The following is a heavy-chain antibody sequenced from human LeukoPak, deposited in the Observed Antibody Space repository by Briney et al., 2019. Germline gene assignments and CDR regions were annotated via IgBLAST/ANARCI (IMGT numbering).Heavy chain of an antibody. CDR3: AKGGRGQRVNFDC. CDR1: GFTFTSYA. D-gene: IGHD1-26*01. Sequence: PGGSLRLSCAASGFTFTSYAMTWVRQAPGKGLEWVSGISNSGSSTYYADSVKGRFTISRDNSRNTLYLQSSSLRADDTAVYYCAKGGRGQRVNFDCWGQGALVTVSS. V-gene: IGHV3-23*01. CDR2: ISNSGSST. J-gene: IGHJ4*02.